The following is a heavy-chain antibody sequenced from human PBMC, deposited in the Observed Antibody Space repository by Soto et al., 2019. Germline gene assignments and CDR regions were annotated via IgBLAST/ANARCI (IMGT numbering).Heavy chain of an antibody. D-gene: IGHD3-22*01. V-gene: IGHV1-8*01. CDR2: MNPNSGNT. Sequence: SVKVSCKASGYTFTSYDINWVRQATGQGLEWMGWMNPNSGNTGYAQKFQGRVTITADKSTSTAYMELSSLRSEDTAVYYCAREGLLNYDPTPFDYWGQGTLVTVSS. J-gene: IGHJ4*02. CDR1: GYTFTSYD. CDR3: AREGLLNYDPTPFDY.